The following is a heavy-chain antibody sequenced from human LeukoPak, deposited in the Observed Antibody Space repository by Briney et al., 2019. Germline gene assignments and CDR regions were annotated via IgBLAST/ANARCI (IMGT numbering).Heavy chain of an antibody. D-gene: IGHD3-3*01. V-gene: IGHV6-1*01. CDR1: GDSISSDIAA. CDR2: TYYRSKWYN. CDR3: ARGIITILTYFDY. J-gene: IGHJ4*02. Sequence: SQTLSLTCDISGDSISSDIAAWNWIRQSPSRGLEWLGRTYYRSKWYNDYAVSVKSRITINPDTSKNQFSLQLNSVTPEDTAVYYCARGIITILTYFDYWGQGTLVTVSS.